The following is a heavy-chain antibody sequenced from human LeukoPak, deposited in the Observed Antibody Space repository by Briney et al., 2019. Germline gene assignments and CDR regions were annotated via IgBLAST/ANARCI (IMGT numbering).Heavy chain of an antibody. Sequence: SQTLSLTCTVSGVSMNYYFWNWIRQPAGEGLQWIGRIHSSGTTNYNPSLKSRVTMSIDMSKNQFSLRLTSVTAADTAVYYCARGARLSLYYYYMDVWGKGTTVTISS. V-gene: IGHV4-4*07. CDR1: GVSMNYYF. CDR3: ARGARLSLYYYYMDV. CDR2: IHSSGTT. J-gene: IGHJ6*03.